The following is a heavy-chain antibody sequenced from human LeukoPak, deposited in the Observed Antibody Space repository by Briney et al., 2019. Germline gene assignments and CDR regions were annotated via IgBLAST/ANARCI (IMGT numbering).Heavy chain of an antibody. CDR2: INPSGGST. D-gene: IGHD5-12*01. CDR1: GYTFTSYY. V-gene: IGHV1-46*01. Sequence: ASVKVSCKASGYTFTSYYMHWVGQAPGHGLEWMGIINPSGGSTSYAQKFQGRVTITRNTSISTAYMELSSLRSEDTAVYYCARDGYDDAFDMWAQGTMVTVSS. CDR3: ARDGYDDAFDM. J-gene: IGHJ3*02.